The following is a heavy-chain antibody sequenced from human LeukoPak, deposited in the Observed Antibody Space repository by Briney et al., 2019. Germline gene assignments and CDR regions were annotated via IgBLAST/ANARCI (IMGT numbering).Heavy chain of an antibody. J-gene: IGHJ4*02. CDR1: GFTFSSYA. V-gene: IGHV3-30-3*01. Sequence: PGRSLRLSCAASGFTFSSYAMHWVRQAPVKGLEWVAVISYDGSNKYYADSVKGRFTISRDNSKNTLYLQMNSLRAEDTAVYYCARDFQGYCSSTSCYVEGSTFDYWGQGTLVTVSS. CDR3: ARDFQGYCSSTSCYVEGSTFDY. CDR2: ISYDGSNK. D-gene: IGHD2-2*01.